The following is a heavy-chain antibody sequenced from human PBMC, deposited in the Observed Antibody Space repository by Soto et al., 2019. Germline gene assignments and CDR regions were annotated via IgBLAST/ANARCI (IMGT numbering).Heavy chain of an antibody. Sequence: QMQLVQSGPEVKKPGTSVKVSCKASGFTFTSSAMQWVRQARGQRLEWIGWIVVGSGNTNYAQKFQERVTITRDMATSTAYKELSSLRSEDTAVYYCAAGRITVRGAGYYYGMDVWGQGTTVTVSS. D-gene: IGHD3-16*01. V-gene: IGHV1-58*02. CDR3: AAGRITVRGAGYYYGMDV. CDR2: IVVGSGNT. J-gene: IGHJ6*02. CDR1: GFTFTSSA.